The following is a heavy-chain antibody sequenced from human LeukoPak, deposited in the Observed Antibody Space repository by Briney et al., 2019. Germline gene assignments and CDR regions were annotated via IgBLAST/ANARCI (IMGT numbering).Heavy chain of an antibody. Sequence: DRSLRLSCAASGFTFDDYARHWVRQAPGKGLEWFSGISWNSGSIGYADSVKGRFTIARDNAKKSLYLQMHSLRGEDMALYYCAKGLSSSWYGYFDYWGQGTLVTVSS. CDR1: GFTFDDYA. D-gene: IGHD6-13*01. J-gene: IGHJ4*02. CDR2: ISWNSGSI. V-gene: IGHV3-9*03. CDR3: AKGLSSSWYGYFDY.